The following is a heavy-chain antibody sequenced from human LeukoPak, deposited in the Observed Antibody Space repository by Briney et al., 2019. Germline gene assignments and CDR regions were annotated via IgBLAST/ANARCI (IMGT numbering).Heavy chain of an antibody. J-gene: IGHJ4*02. CDR3: AKEYSHRYDFWSGYYPFDY. Sequence: PGRSLRLSCAASGFTFSSYGMHWVRQAPGKGLEWVAFIRYDGSNKYYADSVKGRFTISRDNSKNTLYLQMNSLRAEDTAVYYCAKEYSHRYDFWSGYYPFDYWGQGTLVTVSS. CDR2: IRYDGSNK. CDR1: GFTFSSYG. D-gene: IGHD3-3*01. V-gene: IGHV3-30*02.